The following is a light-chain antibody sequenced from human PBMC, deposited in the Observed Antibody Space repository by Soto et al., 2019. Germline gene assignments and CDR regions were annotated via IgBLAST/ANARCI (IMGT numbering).Light chain of an antibody. CDR2: SNT. CDR3: AAWEDSLNGVV. Sequence: QSVLTQPPSASGTPGQTIAISCSGGSSNIGSHTVNWYQQLPGTAPRLLIYSNTQRPSGVPDRFSGSKSGTSASLAISGLQSEYEGDYYCAAWEDSLNGVVFGGGTQLTVL. CDR1: SSNIGSHT. V-gene: IGLV1-44*01. J-gene: IGLJ2*01.